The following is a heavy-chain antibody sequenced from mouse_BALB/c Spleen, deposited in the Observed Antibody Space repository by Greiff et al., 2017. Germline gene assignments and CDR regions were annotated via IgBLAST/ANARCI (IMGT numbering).Heavy chain of an antibody. CDR2: LWGDGST. CDR3: AIFTTVVEDYAMDY. V-gene: IGHV2-6-7*01. Sequence: VQLQQSGPGLVAPSQSLSITCTVSGFSLTGYGVNWVRQPPGKGLEWLGMLWGDGSTDYNSALKSRLSISKDNSKSQVFLKMNSLQTDDTARYYCAIFTTVVEDYAMDYWGQGTSVTVSS. J-gene: IGHJ4*01. D-gene: IGHD1-1*01. CDR1: GFSLTGYG.